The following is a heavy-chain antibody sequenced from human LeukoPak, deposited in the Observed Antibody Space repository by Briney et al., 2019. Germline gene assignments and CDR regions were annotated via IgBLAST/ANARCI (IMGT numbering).Heavy chain of an antibody. CDR1: GGSISSFY. CDR3: AKRRGLELLYYYYMDV. V-gene: IGHV4-4*07. D-gene: IGHD1-7*01. CDR2: IYTSGNT. J-gene: IGHJ6*03. Sequence: PSETLSLTCTVSGGSISSFYWSWIRQPAGKGLEWIGRIYTSGNTNYNPSLKSRVTMSVDTSKNQFSLKLSSVTAADTAVYYCAKRRGLELLYYYYMDVWGKGTTVTVSS.